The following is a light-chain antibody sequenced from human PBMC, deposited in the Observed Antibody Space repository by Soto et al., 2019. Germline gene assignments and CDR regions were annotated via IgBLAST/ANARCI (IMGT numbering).Light chain of an antibody. CDR2: DVS. V-gene: IGLV2-14*03. J-gene: IGLJ3*02. Sequence: QSALTQPASVSGSPGQSITISCTGTSSDVGGYNYVSWYQQHPDKAPKLMIYDVSNRPSGVSNRFSGSKSGNTASLTISGLQAEDEADYYCSSSASSNSVVFGGGTKLTVL. CDR1: SSDVGGYNY. CDR3: SSSASSNSVV.